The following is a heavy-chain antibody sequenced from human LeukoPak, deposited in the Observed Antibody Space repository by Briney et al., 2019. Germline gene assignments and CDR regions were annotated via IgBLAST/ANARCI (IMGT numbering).Heavy chain of an antibody. D-gene: IGHD3-10*01. Sequence: ASVKVSCKASGYTFTGYYMHWVRQAPGQGLEWMGWINPNSGGTNYAQKFQGRVTMTRDTSISTAYMELSRLRSDDTAVYYCARAYGSGSYHSNWFESWGQGTLVIVSS. J-gene: IGHJ5*01. CDR3: ARAYGSGSYHSNWFES. V-gene: IGHV1-2*02. CDR2: INPNSGGT. CDR1: GYTFTGYY.